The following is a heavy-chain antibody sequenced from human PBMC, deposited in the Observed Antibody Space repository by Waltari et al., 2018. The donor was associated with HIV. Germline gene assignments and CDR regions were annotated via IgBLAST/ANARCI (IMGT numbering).Heavy chain of an antibody. CDR3: ARDSYDSSGYYGEFDP. D-gene: IGHD3-22*01. J-gene: IGHJ5*02. V-gene: IGHV3-21*01. CDR1: GFTFRSYS. CDR2: ISSSSSYI. Sequence: EVQLVESGGGLVKPGGSLSLSCAAPGFTFRSYSMTWFRQAPGKGLEWVSSISSSSSYIYYADAVKGRFTISRDNAKNSLYLQMNSLRAEDTAVYYCARDSYDSSGYYGEFDPWGQGTLVTVSS.